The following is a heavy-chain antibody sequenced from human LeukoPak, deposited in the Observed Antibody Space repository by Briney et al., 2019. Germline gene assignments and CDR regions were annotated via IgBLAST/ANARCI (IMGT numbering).Heavy chain of an antibody. CDR1: GFTFSSYA. J-gene: IGHJ6*02. CDR3: ARGPDV. CDR2: ISYDGSNK. Sequence: GGSLRLSFAASGFTFSSYAMHWVRQAPGKGLEWVAVISYDGSNKYYADSVKGRFTISRDNSKNTLYLQMNSLRAEDTAVYYCARGPDVWGQGTTVTVSS. V-gene: IGHV3-30-3*01.